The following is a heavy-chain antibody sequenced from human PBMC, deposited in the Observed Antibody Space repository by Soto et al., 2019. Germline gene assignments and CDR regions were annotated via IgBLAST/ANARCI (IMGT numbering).Heavy chain of an antibody. Sequence: GSSVQVSCKASGGTFSSYAISWVRQAPGHGLEWMGVIIPIFGTANYAQKFQGRVTITADESKSTAYMELSSLRSEDPAVYYCANMGATLYYYYGIDVWGQGTTVTVS. V-gene: IGHV1-69*13. D-gene: IGHD1-26*01. CDR2: IIPIFGTA. CDR1: GGTFSSYA. CDR3: ANMGATLYYYYGIDV. J-gene: IGHJ6*02.